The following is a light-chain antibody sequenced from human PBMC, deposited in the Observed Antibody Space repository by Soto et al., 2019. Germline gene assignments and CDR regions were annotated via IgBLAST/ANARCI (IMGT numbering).Light chain of an antibody. CDR3: QQRSNWPSIT. J-gene: IGKJ5*01. CDR1: QTISRW. Sequence: DIQMTQSPSTLSASVGDRVTITCRASQTISRWLAWYQQKPGKAPRLLIYTASTLESGVPSRFSASGSGTDFTPTISSLEPEDFAVYYCQQRSNWPSITFGQGTRLEIK. V-gene: IGKV1-5*01. CDR2: TAS.